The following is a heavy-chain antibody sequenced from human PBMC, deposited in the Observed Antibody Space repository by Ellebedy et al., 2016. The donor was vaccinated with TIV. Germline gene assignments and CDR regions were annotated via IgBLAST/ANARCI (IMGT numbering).Heavy chain of an antibody. CDR3: AALPYISTSSAF. J-gene: IGHJ4*02. CDR2: INPNRGGT. Sequence: ASVKVSCKASGYTFTGYCMHWMRQAPGQGLEWMGWINPNRGGTNYAQKFQGRVTVTRDTSISTAYMELSRLRSDDTAVYYCAALPYISTSSAFWGQGTLVTVSS. CDR1: GYTFTGYC. D-gene: IGHD6-13*01. V-gene: IGHV1-2*02.